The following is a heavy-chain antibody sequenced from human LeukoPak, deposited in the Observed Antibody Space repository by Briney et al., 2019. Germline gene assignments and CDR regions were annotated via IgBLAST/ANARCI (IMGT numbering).Heavy chain of an antibody. CDR3: ARRAGGYSHPYDY. J-gene: IGHJ4*02. Sequence: GGSLRLSCAASGFTFSSYAINWVRQAPGKGLEWVPLIYSGGTTYYADSVKGRFTISRDNSKNTLYLQMNSLRAEDTAVYYCARRAGGYSHPYDYWGQGILVTVSS. CDR1: GFTFSSYA. CDR2: IYSGGTT. V-gene: IGHV3-53*01. D-gene: IGHD4-23*01.